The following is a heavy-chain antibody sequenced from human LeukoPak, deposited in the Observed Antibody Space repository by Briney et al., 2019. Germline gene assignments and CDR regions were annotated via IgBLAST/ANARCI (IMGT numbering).Heavy chain of an antibody. J-gene: IGHJ6*03. CDR1: GGTFSSYA. D-gene: IGHD6-6*01. CDR3: ARGGSSSSVPYYYYYYMDV. Sequence: SVKVSCKASGGTFSSYAISWVRQAPGQGLEWMGGIIPIFGTANYAQKFQGRVTITTDESTSTAYMELSSLRSEDTAVYYCARGGSSSSVPYYYYYYMDVWGKGTTVTVSS. CDR2: IIPIFGTA. V-gene: IGHV1-69*05.